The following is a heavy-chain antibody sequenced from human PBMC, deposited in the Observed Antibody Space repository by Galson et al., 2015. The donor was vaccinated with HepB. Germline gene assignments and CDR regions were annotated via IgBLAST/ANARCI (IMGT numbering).Heavy chain of an antibody. D-gene: IGHD6-6*01. V-gene: IGHV3-73*01. CDR1: GFTFSGSA. Sequence: SLRLSCAASGFTFSGSAMHWVRQASGKGLEWVGRIRSKANSYATAYAASVKGRFTISRDDSKNTAYLQMNSLKTEDTAVYYCTRRHSSSDFDYWGQGTLVTVSS. CDR3: TRRHSSSDFDY. CDR2: IRSKANSYAT. J-gene: IGHJ4*02.